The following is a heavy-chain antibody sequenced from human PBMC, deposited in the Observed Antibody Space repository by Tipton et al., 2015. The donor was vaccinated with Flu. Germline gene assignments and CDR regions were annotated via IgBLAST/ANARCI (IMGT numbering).Heavy chain of an antibody. CDR1: GGTFSSYA. Sequence: QSGPEVKKPGSSVKVSCKASGGTFSSYAISWVRQAPGQGLEWMGGIIPIFGTANYAQKFQGRVTITADESTSAAYMELSSLRSEDTAVYYCAREDDILTGYRWFDPWGQGTLVTVSS. CDR2: IIPIFGTA. D-gene: IGHD3-9*01. J-gene: IGHJ5*02. V-gene: IGHV1-69*01. CDR3: AREDDILTGYRWFDP.